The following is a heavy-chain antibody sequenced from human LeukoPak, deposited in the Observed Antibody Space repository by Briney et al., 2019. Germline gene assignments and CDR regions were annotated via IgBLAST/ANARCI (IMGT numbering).Heavy chain of an antibody. J-gene: IGHJ3*02. V-gene: IGHV3-23*03. D-gene: IGHD3-10*01. CDR3: ANGYYGNGGAFDI. CDR1: GFTFSSYA. CDR2: IYSGGTT. Sequence: PGGSLRLSCAASGFTFSSYAMSWVRQAPGKGLEWVSVIYSGGTTYYADSVKGRFTISRDNSKNTLYLQINSLRAEGTAVYYCANGYYGNGGAFDIWGQGTMVTVSS.